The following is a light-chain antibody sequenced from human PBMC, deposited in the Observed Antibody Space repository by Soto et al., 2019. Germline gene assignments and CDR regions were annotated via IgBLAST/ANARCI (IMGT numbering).Light chain of an antibody. CDR1: SSNIGTNY. CDR2: RNN. V-gene: IGLV1-47*01. CDR3: QAYDYSLTAFV. J-gene: IGLJ3*02. Sequence: QSVLTQPPSASGTPGQRVTISCSGGSSNIGTNYVYWYQQLPGTAPKLLIYRNNLRPSGVPDRFSASKSGTSASLAISGLRSEDEADYYCQAYDYSLTAFVFGGGTKLTVL.